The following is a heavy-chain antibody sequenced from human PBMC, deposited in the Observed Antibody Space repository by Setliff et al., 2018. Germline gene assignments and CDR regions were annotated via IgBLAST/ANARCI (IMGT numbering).Heavy chain of an antibody. V-gene: IGHV3-7*01. J-gene: IGHJ6*03. CDR2: IKEDGGEQ. CDR1: GFTFSNYY. Sequence: GGSLRLSCAASGFTFSNYYMTWVRQAPGKGLEWVANIKEDGGEQYYVDSVKGRFTISRDNAKNSLYLQMNSLAAEDTALYYCARSTETFSGEDFYFFYYMDVWGKGTTVTVSS. CDR3: ARSTETFSGEDFYFFYYMDV. D-gene: IGHD4-4*01.